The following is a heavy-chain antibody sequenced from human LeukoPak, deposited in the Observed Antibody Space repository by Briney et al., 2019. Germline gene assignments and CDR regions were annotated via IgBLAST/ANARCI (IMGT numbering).Heavy chain of an antibody. Sequence: GGSLRLSCAASGFTFRSYSMNWLRQAPGKGLEWVANINQDGTDKYYVDSVKGRFTISRDNAKNSLYLQMNSLRAEDTAVYYCAREIVGTHKSRFDPWGQGTLVTVSS. D-gene: IGHD1-26*01. CDR1: GFTFRSYS. J-gene: IGHJ5*02. V-gene: IGHV3-7*03. CDR2: INQDGTDK. CDR3: AREIVGTHKSRFDP.